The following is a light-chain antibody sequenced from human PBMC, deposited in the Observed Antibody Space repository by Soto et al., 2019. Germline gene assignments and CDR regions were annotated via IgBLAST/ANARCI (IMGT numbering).Light chain of an antibody. CDR2: DAS. V-gene: IGKV1-5*01. CDR1: QSIGRF. J-gene: IGKJ1*01. Sequence: DIHVTQSPSTLSASVGDRVTITCRASQSIGRFLAWYQHPPGKAPKLLIYDASTLESGVPSRLSGTGSGTESTFSITSLQPEDFVTYYCQQCYMGWTFGQGT. CDR3: QQCYMGWT.